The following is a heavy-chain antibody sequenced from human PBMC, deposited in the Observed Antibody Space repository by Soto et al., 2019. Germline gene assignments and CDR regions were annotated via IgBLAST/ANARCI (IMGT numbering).Heavy chain of an antibody. CDR3: ARGGMVIIPTATAFDY. V-gene: IGHV4-4*07. D-gene: IGHD2-2*01. CDR1: GGSISTYY. CDR2: IYASGST. Sequence: SETLSLTCTVSGGSISTYYWSWIRQPAGKGLEWIGRIYASGSTNYNPSLKSRVTMSVATSKNQFSLKLSSVTAADTAVYYCARGGMVIIPTATAFDYWGQGTMVTVSS. J-gene: IGHJ4*02.